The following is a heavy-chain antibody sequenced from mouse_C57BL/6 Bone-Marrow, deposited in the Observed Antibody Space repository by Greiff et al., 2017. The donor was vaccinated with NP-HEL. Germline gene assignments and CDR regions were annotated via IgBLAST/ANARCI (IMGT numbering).Heavy chain of an antibody. V-gene: IGHV3-1*01. D-gene: IGHD2-2*01. CDR2: ISYSGST. J-gene: IGHJ2*01. CDR1: GYSITSGYD. CDR3: ARYTMVTTSWYFDY. Sequence: EVQGVESGPGMVKPSQSLSLTCTVTGYSITSGYDWHWIRHFPGNKLEWMGYISYSGSTNYNPSLKSRISITHDTSKNHFFLKLNSVTTEDTATYYCARYTMVTTSWYFDYWGQGTTLTVSS.